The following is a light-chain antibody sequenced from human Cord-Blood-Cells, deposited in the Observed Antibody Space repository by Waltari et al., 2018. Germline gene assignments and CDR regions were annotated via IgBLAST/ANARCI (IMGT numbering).Light chain of an antibody. CDR2: EVS. Sequence: LTQPPSASGSPGQSVTISCTGTSSDVGGYNYVSWYQQHPGKAPKLMIYEVSKRPSGVPDRFSGSKSGNTASLTVSGLQAEDEADYYCSSYAGSNNVVFGGGTKLTVL. CDR1: SSDVGGYNY. CDR3: SSYAGSNNVV. V-gene: IGLV2-8*01. J-gene: IGLJ2*01.